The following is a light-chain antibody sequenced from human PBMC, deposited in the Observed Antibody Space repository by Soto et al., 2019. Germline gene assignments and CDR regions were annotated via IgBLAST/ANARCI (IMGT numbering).Light chain of an antibody. CDR3: QQYYSVWT. Sequence: DIVMTQSPDSLAVSLGERATINCKSSQNILYNSNNRNYLAWYQQKPGQPPKLLIYWASTRESGVPDRFSGSGSGTDFTLTISSLQAEDVSVYYCQQYYSVWTFGQGTKVEIK. V-gene: IGKV4-1*01. CDR1: QNILYNSNNRNY. J-gene: IGKJ1*01. CDR2: WAS.